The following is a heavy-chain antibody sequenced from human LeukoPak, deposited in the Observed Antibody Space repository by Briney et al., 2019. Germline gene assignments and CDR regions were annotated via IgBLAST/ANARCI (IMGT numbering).Heavy chain of an antibody. CDR1: GYTFTGYY. D-gene: IGHD3-3*01. V-gene: IGHV1-2*02. Sequence: ASVKVSCKASGYTFTGYYMHWVRQAPGQGLEWMGWINPNSGGTNYAQKFQGRVTMTRDTSISTAYMELSRLRSDDTAVYYCAXXXXPAIFGVVTDNWFDPWGQGTLVTVSS. J-gene: IGHJ5*02. CDR3: AXXXXPAIFGVVTDNWFDP. CDR2: INPNSGGT.